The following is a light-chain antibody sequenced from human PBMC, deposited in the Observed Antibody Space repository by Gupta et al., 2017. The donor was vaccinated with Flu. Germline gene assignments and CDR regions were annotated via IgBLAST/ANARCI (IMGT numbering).Light chain of an antibody. J-gene: IGKJ3*01. CDR3: QQYNSYSST. Sequence: DIQMTQSPSTLSASVGDRATITCRASQSISSWLAWYQQKPGKAPKLLIYKTSTLESGVPSRFSGSGSGTEFTLTISSLQPDDFATYYCQQYNSYSSTFGHGTKVDIK. CDR1: QSISSW. CDR2: KTS. V-gene: IGKV1-5*03.